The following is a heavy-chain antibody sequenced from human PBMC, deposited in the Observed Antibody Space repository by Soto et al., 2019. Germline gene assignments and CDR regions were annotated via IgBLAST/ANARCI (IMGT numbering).Heavy chain of an antibody. V-gene: IGHV4-30-2*01. D-gene: IGHD2-8*01. CDR3: ARAQMVAAVDS. Sequence: QLQLQESGSGLVKPSQTLSLTCDVSGGSISSGGYSWSWIRQPPGKGLEWIGYIYHSGTIYYNPSLKSRVLISVDRSKNPFSLKLSSVTAADTAGYYCARAQMVAAVDSWGQGTRVTVSS. CDR2: IYHSGTI. CDR1: GGSISSGGYS. J-gene: IGHJ5*01.